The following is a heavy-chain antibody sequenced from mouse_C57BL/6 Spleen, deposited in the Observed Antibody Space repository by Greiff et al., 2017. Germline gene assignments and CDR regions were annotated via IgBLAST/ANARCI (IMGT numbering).Heavy chain of an antibody. V-gene: IGHV1-15*01. Sequence: QVQLQQSGAELVRPGASVTLSCKASGYTFTDYEMHWVKQTPVHGLEWIGAIDPETGGTAYNQKFKGKAILTADKSSSTAYMELRSLTSEDSAVYYCTRCYGSSNQGAMDYWGQGTSVTVSS. CDR3: TRCYGSSNQGAMDY. J-gene: IGHJ4*01. CDR1: GYTFTDYE. CDR2: IDPETGGT. D-gene: IGHD1-1*01.